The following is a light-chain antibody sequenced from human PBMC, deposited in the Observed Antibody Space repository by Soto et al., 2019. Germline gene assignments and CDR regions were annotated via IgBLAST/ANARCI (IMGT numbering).Light chain of an antibody. Sequence: EIVLTQPPGTLSLSPGERATLSCRASQSVSSRYVAWYQQNPGQAPRFPSDGASTRATSIPDRFSGSGSGTDLTLTISRLEPEDCAVYYCQQYGSSPVTFGGGTKVDIK. CDR3: QQYGSSPVT. V-gene: IGKV3-20*01. J-gene: IGKJ4*01. CDR1: QSVSSRY. CDR2: GAS.